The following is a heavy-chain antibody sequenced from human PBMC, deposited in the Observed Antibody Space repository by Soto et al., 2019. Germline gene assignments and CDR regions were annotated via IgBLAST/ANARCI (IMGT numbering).Heavy chain of an antibody. V-gene: IGHV3-7*01. J-gene: IGHJ4*02. D-gene: IGHD5-12*01. CDR2: IKEDGSEK. CDR3: ARRGLRGYTGYSYFDC. CDR1: GFTFSGYW. Sequence: PGGSLRLSCAGSGFTFSGYWMTWVRQAPGKGLEWVANIKEDGSEKYYVDSVKGRFTISRDNAKNSLYLQMNSLRAGDTALYYCARRGLRGYTGYSYFDCWGQGTLVTVSS.